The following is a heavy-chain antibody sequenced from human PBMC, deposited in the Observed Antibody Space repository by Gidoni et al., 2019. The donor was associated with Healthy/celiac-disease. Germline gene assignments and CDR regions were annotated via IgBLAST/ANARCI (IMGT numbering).Heavy chain of an antibody. CDR3: AKDTIPIIVKNAFDI. D-gene: IGHD3-22*01. V-gene: IGHV3-23*02. CDR2: ISGSGGGT. CDR1: GFTFSSYA. J-gene: IGHJ3*02. Sequence: EVQLLESGGGLVQPGGSLRLSCAASGFTFSSYAMSWVRQAPGKGLEWVSAISGSGGGTYYENPGKGRLTISRDNSKNTWNLKMNSLRAEETAVYYCAKDTIPIIVKNAFDIWGQG.